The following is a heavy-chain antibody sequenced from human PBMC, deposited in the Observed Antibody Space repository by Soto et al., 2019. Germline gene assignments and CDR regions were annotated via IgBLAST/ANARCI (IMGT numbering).Heavy chain of an antibody. D-gene: IGHD1-26*01. CDR1: GYTFTGYY. V-gene: IGHV1-2*02. CDR2: INPNSGGT. J-gene: IGHJ6*02. Sequence: ASVKVSCKASGYTFTGYYMHWVRQAPGQGLEWMGWINPNSGGTNYAQKFQGRVTMTRDTSISTAYMELSRLRSDDTAVYYCAREAAAVELPNSYYGMDVCGQATTVTV. CDR3: AREAAAVELPNSYYGMDV.